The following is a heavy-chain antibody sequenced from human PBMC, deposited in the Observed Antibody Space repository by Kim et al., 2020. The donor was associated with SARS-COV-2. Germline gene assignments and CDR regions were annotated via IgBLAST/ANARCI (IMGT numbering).Heavy chain of an antibody. CDR1: GFTFSSHA. CDR2: ISDSGGST. V-gene: IGHV3-23*01. J-gene: IGHJ4*02. D-gene: IGHD2-15*01. CDR3: AKYCNGGSCYGDY. Sequence: GGSLRLSCAASGFTFSSHAMSWVRQAPGKGLEWISTISDSGGSTFYADSAVKGRFTISRDNSKNTLFLQMSGLRAEDTAVYYCAKYCNGGSCYGDYWCQGTLVTVSS.